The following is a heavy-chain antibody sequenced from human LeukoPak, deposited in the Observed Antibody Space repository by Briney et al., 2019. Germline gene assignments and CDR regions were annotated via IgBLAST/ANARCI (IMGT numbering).Heavy chain of an antibody. D-gene: IGHD3-10*01. Sequence: ASVKVSCKASGYTFTSYGISWVRQAPGQGLEWMGWISAYNGNTNYAQKLQGRVTMTTDTSTSTAYMELRSLRSDDTAVYYCARGSALYYYGSGSYRYFDYWGQGTLATVSS. CDR2: ISAYNGNT. CDR3: ARGSALYYYGSGSYRYFDY. V-gene: IGHV1-18*01. J-gene: IGHJ4*02. CDR1: GYTFTSYG.